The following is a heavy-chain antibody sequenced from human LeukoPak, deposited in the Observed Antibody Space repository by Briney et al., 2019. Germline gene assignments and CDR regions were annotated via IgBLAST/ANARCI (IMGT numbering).Heavy chain of an antibody. Sequence: PGGSLRLSCAASGFSFSTYGMHWVRQAPGKGLEWVAFVRSDGNTKYYADSVKGRFTISRDNSKNTLYLEMNSLGAEDTAVYYCAKGLGYCSSTSCYGGKYYYMDVWGKGTTVTVSS. D-gene: IGHD2-2*01. V-gene: IGHV3-30*02. CDR1: GFSFSTYG. CDR2: VRSDGNTK. J-gene: IGHJ6*03. CDR3: AKGLGYCSSTSCYGGKYYYMDV.